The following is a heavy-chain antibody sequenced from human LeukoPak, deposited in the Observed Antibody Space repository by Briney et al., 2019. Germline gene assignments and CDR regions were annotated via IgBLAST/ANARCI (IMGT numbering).Heavy chain of an antibody. Sequence: GGSLRLSCAASRCTFSSYAVSWVRQAPGKGLEWVSAISGSGGSTYYADSVKGRFTISRDNSKNTLYLQMNSLRAEDTAFYYCAREGMTTVTAFDYWGQGTLVTVSS. D-gene: IGHD4-17*01. CDR1: RCTFSSYA. J-gene: IGHJ4*02. CDR2: ISGSGGST. CDR3: AREGMTTVTAFDY. V-gene: IGHV3-23*01.